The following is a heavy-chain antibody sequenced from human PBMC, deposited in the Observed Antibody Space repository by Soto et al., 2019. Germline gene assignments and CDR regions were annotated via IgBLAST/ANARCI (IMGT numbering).Heavy chain of an antibody. CDR1: GGTFSSYA. J-gene: IGHJ4*02. CDR2: IVPIFGTA. D-gene: IGHD2-8*01. CDR3: ARDLALLGYCTNGVCRGLVY. V-gene: IGHV1-69*01. Sequence: SVEVSCKASGGTFSSYAISWVRQAPGQGLEWMGGIVPIFGTANYAQKFQGRVTITADESTSTAYMELSSLRSEDTAVYYCARDLALLGYCTNGVCRGLVYWGQGTLVTVSS.